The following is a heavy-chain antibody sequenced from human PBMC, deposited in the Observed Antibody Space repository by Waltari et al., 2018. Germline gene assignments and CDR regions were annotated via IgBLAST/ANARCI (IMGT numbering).Heavy chain of an antibody. D-gene: IGHD3-22*01. Sequence: EVQLLESGGGLVQPGGSLRLSCAASGFTFSSYAMGWVRQAPGKGLEWVSAISGSGGSTYYADSVKGRFTISRDNSKNTLYLQMNSLRAEDTAVYYCAKGDYYDSSGSDYWGQGTLVTVSS. J-gene: IGHJ4*02. CDR2: ISGSGGST. CDR3: AKGDYYDSSGSDY. V-gene: IGHV3-23*01. CDR1: GFTFSSYA.